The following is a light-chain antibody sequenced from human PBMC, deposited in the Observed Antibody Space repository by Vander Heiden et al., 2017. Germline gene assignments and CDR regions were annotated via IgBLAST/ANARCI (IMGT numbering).Light chain of an antibody. CDR3: QQRSNWPPEFT. CDR1: QSVSSY. CDR2: DAS. J-gene: IGKJ3*01. V-gene: IGKV3-11*01. Sequence: EIVLTQSPATLSLSPWERATLSCRASQSVSSYLAWYQQKPGQAPRLLIYDASNRATGIPARFSGSGSGTDFTLTISSLEPEDFAVYYCQQRSNWPPEFTFGPGTKVDIK.